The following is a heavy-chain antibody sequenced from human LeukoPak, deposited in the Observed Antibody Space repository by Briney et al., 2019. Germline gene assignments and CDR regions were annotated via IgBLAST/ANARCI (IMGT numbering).Heavy chain of an antibody. V-gene: IGHV3-30*03. CDR2: ISYDGSNK. D-gene: IGHD3-10*01. CDR1: GFTFSSYG. J-gene: IGHJ4*02. Sequence: GRSLRLSCAASGFTFSSYGMHWVRQAPGKGLEWVAVISYDGSNKYYADSVKGRFTISRDNSKNTLYLQMNSLRAEDTAVYFCARSDYSGSGSFHTWAYWGQGTLVTVSS. CDR3: ARSDYSGSGSFHTWAY.